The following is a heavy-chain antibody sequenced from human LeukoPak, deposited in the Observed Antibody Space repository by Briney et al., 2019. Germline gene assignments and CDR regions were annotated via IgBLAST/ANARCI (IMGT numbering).Heavy chain of an antibody. D-gene: IGHD3-22*01. CDR1: GYTFTSYY. V-gene: IGHV1-46*01. J-gene: IGHJ4*02. CDR3: ARERSYYDSSGYYFDY. CDR2: INPSGGST. Sequence: ASVKVSCTASGYTFTSYYMHWVRQAPGQGLEWMGIINPSGGSTSYAQKFQGRVTMTRDTSTSTVYMELSSLRSEDTAVYYCARERSYYDSSGYYFDYWGQGTLVTVSS.